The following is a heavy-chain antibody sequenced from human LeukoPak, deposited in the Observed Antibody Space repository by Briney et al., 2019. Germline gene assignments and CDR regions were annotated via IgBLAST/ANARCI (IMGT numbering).Heavy chain of an antibody. Sequence: PGGSLRLSCAASGFTFSSYGMHWVRQAPGKGLEWVAFIRYDGSNKYYADSVKDRFTISRDNSKNTLYLQMNSLRAEDTAVYYCAKGLGFGWPNQFDYWGQGTLVTVSS. CDR3: AKGLGFGWPNQFDY. D-gene: IGHD3-10*01. CDR1: GFTFSSYG. J-gene: IGHJ4*02. CDR2: IRYDGSNK. V-gene: IGHV3-30*02.